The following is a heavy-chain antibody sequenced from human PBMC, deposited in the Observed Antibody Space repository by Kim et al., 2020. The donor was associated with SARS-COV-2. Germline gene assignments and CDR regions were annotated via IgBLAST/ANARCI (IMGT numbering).Heavy chain of an antibody. J-gene: IGHJ4*02. Sequence: GGSLRLSCAASGFTFSSYAMHWVRQAPGKGLEWVAVISYDGSNKYYADSVKGRFTISRDNSKNTLYLQMNSLRAEDTAVYYCASLDPVWFGEYHVGTFDYWGQGTLVTVSS. CDR2: ISYDGSNK. D-gene: IGHD3-10*01. CDR1: GFTFSSYA. CDR3: ASLDPVWFGEYHVGTFDY. V-gene: IGHV3-30*04.